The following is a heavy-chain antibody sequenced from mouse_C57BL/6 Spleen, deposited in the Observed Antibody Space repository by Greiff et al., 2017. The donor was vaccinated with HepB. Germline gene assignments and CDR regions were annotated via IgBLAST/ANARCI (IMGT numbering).Heavy chain of an antibody. CDR3: ARSSSGYLYYAMDY. J-gene: IGHJ4*01. CDR1: GFSLTSYG. Sequence: VKLVESGPGLVAPSQSLSITCTVSGFSLTSYGVDWVRQSPGKGLEWLGVIWGVGSTNYNSALKSRLSISKDNSKSQVFLKMNSLQTDDTAMYYCARSSSGYLYYAMDYWGQGTSVTVSS. D-gene: IGHD3-2*02. V-gene: IGHV2-6*01. CDR2: IWGVGST.